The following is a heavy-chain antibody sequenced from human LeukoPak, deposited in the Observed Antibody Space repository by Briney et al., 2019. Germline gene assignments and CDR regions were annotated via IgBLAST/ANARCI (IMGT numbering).Heavy chain of an antibody. V-gene: IGHV3-30-3*01. CDR3: ARERSRYSSSFYTN. CDR2: ISYDGSNK. Sequence: GGSLRLSCAASGFTFSSYAMHWVRQAPGKGLEWVAVISYDGSNKYYADSVKGRFTISRDNSKNTLYLQMNSLRAEDTAVYYCARERSRYSSSFYTNWGQGTLVIVSS. J-gene: IGHJ4*02. D-gene: IGHD6-6*01. CDR1: GFTFSSYA.